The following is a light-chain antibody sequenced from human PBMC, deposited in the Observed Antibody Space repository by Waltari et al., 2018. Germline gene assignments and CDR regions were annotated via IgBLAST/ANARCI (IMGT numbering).Light chain of an antibody. CDR1: QSISTH. Sequence: DIQMTQSPSSLSASVGDRVSITCRASQSISTHLNWYQQKPGKAPKLLIYAASNLQSGVPSRFSGRGSETDFTLTISSLQPEDFAVYYCQQYYITPPTFGQGTKVEIK. J-gene: IGKJ1*01. V-gene: IGKV1-39*01. CDR3: QQYYITPPT. CDR2: AAS.